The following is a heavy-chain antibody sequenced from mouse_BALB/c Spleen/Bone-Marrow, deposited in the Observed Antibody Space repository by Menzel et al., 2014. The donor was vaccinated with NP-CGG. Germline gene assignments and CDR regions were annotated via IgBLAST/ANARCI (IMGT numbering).Heavy chain of an antibody. D-gene: IGHD2-3*01. CDR3: ARGEDGLDY. CDR2: IYPGGGYT. V-gene: IGHV1-63*02. Sequence: VQLQQSGAELVRPGTSVKMSCKAAGYTFTNYWTGWVKPRPGHGLEWIGDIYPGGGYTNYNEKFKGKATLTADTSSSTAYMQLSSLTSEDSAIYYCARGEDGLDYWGQGTTLTVSS. J-gene: IGHJ2*01. CDR1: GYTFTNYW.